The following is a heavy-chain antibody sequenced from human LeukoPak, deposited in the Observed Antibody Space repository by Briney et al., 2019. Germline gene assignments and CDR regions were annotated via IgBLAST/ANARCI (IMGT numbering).Heavy chain of an antibody. CDR2: IYNDGST. D-gene: IGHD5-12*01. J-gene: IGHJ4*02. V-gene: IGHV3-53*01. Sequence: GGSLRLSCTASGFSVRSNYMSWFRQAPGRGLEWASVIYNDGSTYYADSVKGRFIISKDISKNTLYLQMNNLRADDTAFYYCARESGYAVGDFWGRGTLVTVSS. CDR1: GFSVRSNY. CDR3: ARESGYAVGDF.